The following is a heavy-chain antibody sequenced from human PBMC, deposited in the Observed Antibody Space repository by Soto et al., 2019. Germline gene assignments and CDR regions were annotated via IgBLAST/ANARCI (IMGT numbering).Heavy chain of an antibody. D-gene: IGHD4-17*01. V-gene: IGHV1-8*01. CDR1: GYTFTSYD. CDR2: MNPNSGNT. CDR3: ARSTNEYGDRH. J-gene: IGHJ4*02. Sequence: QVQLVQSGAEVKKPGASVKVSCKASGYTFTSYDINWVRHATGQGLEWMGWMNPNSGNTGYAQKFQARVTMTRNTSLSTAYVELLSLRAEDTAVYYCARSTNEYGDRHWGQGTLVTVSS.